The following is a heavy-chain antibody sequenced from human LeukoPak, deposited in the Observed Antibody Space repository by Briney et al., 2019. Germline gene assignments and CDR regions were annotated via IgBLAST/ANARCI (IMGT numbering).Heavy chain of an antibody. CDR1: GFTFDDYA. J-gene: IGHJ4*02. CDR3: AKDMVYYDSSGPFDY. Sequence: GGSLRLSCAASGFTFDDYAMHWVRQAPGKGLEWVSGISWNSGSIGYADSVKGRFTISRDNAKNSLYLQMNSLRADDTALYYCAKDMVYYDSSGPFDYWGQGTLVTVSS. CDR2: ISWNSGSI. D-gene: IGHD3-22*01. V-gene: IGHV3-9*01.